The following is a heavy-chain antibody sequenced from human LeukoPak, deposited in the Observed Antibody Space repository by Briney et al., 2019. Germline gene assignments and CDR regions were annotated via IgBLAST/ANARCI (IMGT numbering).Heavy chain of an antibody. D-gene: IGHD1-14*01. CDR3: ARSRIRYYFDY. Sequence: PSETLSLTCTVSGDSISRYYWSWIRQPPGKGLEWTGYIYYSGNTDYNPSLKSRLTISIDTSKNQFSLKLSSVTAADTAVYYCARSRIRYYFDYWGQGTLVTVSS. CDR2: IYYSGNT. CDR1: GDSISRYY. V-gene: IGHV4-59*01. J-gene: IGHJ4*02.